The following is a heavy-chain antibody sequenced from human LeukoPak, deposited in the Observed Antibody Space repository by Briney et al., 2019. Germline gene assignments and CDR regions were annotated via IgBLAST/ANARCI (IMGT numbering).Heavy chain of an antibody. D-gene: IGHD2-2*01. CDR3: AKGPLRGTAAAIDY. CDR2: ISYDGRNK. CDR1: GFTFSSYA. Sequence: SGGSLRLSCAASGFTFSSYAMHWVRQAPGKGLEWVAVISYDGRNKHYPDSVKGRFTISRDISTDTLWLQMDSLRTEDTAVYYCAKGPLRGTAAAIDYWGQGTLVTVSS. J-gene: IGHJ4*02. V-gene: IGHV3-30*04.